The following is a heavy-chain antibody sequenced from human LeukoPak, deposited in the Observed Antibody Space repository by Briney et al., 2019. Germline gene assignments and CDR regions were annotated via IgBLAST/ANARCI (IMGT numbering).Heavy chain of an antibody. J-gene: IGHJ4*02. CDR2: INSDGSST. V-gene: IGHV3-74*01. CDR3: AREAVGARDIDY. D-gene: IGHD1-26*01. CDR1: GFTFSSYW. Sequence: QPGGSLRLSCAASGFTFSSYWMHRVRQAPGKGLVWVSRINSDGSSTSYADSVKGRFTISRDNAKNSLYLQMNSLRAEDTAVYYCAREAVGARDIDYWGQGTLVTVSS.